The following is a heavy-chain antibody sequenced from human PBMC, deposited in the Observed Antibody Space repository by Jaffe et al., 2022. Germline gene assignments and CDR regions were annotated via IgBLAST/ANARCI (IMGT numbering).Heavy chain of an antibody. J-gene: IGHJ3*02. CDR2: IYYSGST. V-gene: IGHV4-59*01. Sequence: QVQLQESGPGLVKPSETLSLTCTVSGGSISSYYWSWIRQPPGKGLEWIGYIYYSGSTNYNPSLKSRVTISVDTSKNQFSLKLSSVTAADTAVYYCARHHYYDSSGYQGGDAFDIWGQGTMVTVSS. D-gene: IGHD3-22*01. CDR1: GGSISSYY. CDR3: ARHHYYDSSGYQGGDAFDI.